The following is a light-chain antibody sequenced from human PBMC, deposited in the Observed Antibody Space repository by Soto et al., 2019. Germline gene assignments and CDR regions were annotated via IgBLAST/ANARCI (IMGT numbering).Light chain of an antibody. CDR1: QDISTW. J-gene: IGKJ5*01. Sequence: DIKMSQSPSSVSASVGDRVTITCRASQDISTWLAWYQQKPGKAPKLLIYAASSLFSGVPSRFSGSGSGTDFTLTISSLQPEDFATYYCQQADSLPLVTFGQGTLPEVK. CDR3: QQADSLPLVT. V-gene: IGKV1-12*01. CDR2: AAS.